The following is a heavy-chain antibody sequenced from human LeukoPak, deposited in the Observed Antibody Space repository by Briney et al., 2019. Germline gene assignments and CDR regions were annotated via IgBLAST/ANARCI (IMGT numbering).Heavy chain of an antibody. D-gene: IGHD3-9*01. Sequence: GESLKISCKGSGYSFTSYWIGWVRQMPGNGLEWMGIIYPGYSDTRYSPSFQGQVTISADKSISTAYLQWSSLKASDTAMYYCASSRYFDWLLTFDYWGQGTLVTVSS. V-gene: IGHV5-51*01. J-gene: IGHJ4*02. CDR3: ASSRYFDWLLTFDY. CDR1: GYSFTSYW. CDR2: IYPGYSDT.